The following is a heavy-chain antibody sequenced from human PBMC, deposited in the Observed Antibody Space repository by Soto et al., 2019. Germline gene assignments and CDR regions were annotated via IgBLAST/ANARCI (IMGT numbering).Heavy chain of an antibody. CDR3: AAVTYYYDSSGRN. V-gene: IGHV3-23*01. D-gene: IGHD3-22*01. CDR2: ISGSGGST. J-gene: IGHJ4*02. CDR1: GFTFSSYA. Sequence: GGSLRLSCAASGFTFSSYAMSWVRQAPGKGLEWVSAISGSGGSTYYADSVKGRFTISRDNSKNTLYLQMNSLRAEDTAVYYCAAVTYYYDSSGRNWGQGTLVTVSP.